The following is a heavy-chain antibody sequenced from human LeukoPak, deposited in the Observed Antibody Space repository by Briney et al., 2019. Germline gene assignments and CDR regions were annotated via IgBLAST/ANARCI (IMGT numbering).Heavy chain of an antibody. Sequence: GGSLRLSCAASGFTFSSYALSWVRQAPGKGLEWVSAISGSGGSTYYADSVKGRFTISRDNSKNTLYLQMNSLRAEDTALYYCAKGMDPMYSSGWAVFDYWGQGTLVTASS. CDR1: GFTFSSYA. J-gene: IGHJ4*02. CDR3: AKGMDPMYSSGWAVFDY. D-gene: IGHD6-19*01. V-gene: IGHV3-23*01. CDR2: ISGSGGST.